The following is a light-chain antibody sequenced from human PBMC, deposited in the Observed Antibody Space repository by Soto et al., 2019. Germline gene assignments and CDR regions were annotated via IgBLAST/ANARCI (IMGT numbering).Light chain of an antibody. Sequence: QSALTQPASVSGSPGQSITISCTGASSDVGAYNYVSWYQQHPGKAPKLMIYEVSDRPSGVSNRFSGSKSGNTASLTISGLQAEDEADYYCSSYTSSSFWVFGGGTKVTVL. CDR2: EVS. CDR1: SSDVGAYNY. J-gene: IGLJ3*02. V-gene: IGLV2-14*01. CDR3: SSYTSSSFWV.